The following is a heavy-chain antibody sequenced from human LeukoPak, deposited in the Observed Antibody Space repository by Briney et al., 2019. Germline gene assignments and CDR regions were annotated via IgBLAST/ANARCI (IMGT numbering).Heavy chain of an antibody. Sequence: GGSLRLSCVGSGFSFRSHWVDWVRQSPGKGLEWVANIKPDGSDKYYTVSRDNAKNSAFLQMNSLRAEDTAIYYCATIGAQTFDIWGQGTLVSVSS. CDR2: IKPDGSDK. D-gene: IGHD4/OR15-4a*01. V-gene: IGHV3-7*01. CDR3: ATIGAQTFDI. CDR1: GFSFRSHW. J-gene: IGHJ3*02.